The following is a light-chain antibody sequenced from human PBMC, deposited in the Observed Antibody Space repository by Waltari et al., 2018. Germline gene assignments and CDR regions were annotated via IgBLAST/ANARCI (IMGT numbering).Light chain of an antibody. Sequence: IQMTQSPSSLSASIGARVTLTCRASKDIRKNLSWFQERPGKAPKLLIYDASNLEAGVPSRFSGTGSGTDFSLTISSLQPEDSATYYCQHYNNLPYTFSRGTKLQIK. CDR2: DAS. J-gene: IGKJ2*01. CDR3: QHYNNLPYT. V-gene: IGKV1-33*01. CDR1: KDIRKN.